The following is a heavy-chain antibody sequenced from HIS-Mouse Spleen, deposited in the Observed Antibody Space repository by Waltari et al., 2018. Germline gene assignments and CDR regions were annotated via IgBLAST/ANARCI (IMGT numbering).Heavy chain of an antibody. V-gene: IGHV2-70*15. CDR1: GFSLSTSGLC. J-gene: IGHJ4*02. Sequence: QVTLRESGPALVKPTQTLTLTCTFSGFSLSTSGLCGSWIRLPPAKALEWLARIDWDDDKYYSTSLKTRLTISKDTSKNQVVLTMTNMDPVDTATYYCARIAEGYSSGWYAFDYWGQGTLVTVSS. D-gene: IGHD6-19*01. CDR2: IDWDDDK. CDR3: ARIAEGYSSGWYAFDY.